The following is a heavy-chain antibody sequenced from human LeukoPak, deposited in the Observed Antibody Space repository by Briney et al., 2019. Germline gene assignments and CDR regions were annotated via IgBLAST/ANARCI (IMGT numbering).Heavy chain of an antibody. D-gene: IGHD3-10*01. J-gene: IGHJ4*02. CDR1: GFTDSSNY. CDR2: IYSGGST. CDR3: AREGAGWFGELPYFDY. Sequence: HPGGSLRLSCAASGFTDSSNYMSWVRQAPGKGLEWVSVIYSGGSTYYADSVKGRFTISRDNSKNTLYLQMNSLRSDDTAVYYCAREGAGWFGELPYFDYWGQGTLVTVSS. V-gene: IGHV3-53*05.